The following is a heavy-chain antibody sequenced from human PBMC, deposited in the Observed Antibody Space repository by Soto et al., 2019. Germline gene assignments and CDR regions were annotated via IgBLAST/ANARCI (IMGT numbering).Heavy chain of an antibody. CDR1: GYTFTSYY. Sequence: ASVKVSCKASGYTFTSYYMHWVRQAPGQGLEWMGIINPSGGSTSYAQKFQGRVTMTGDTSTSTVYMELSSLRSEDTAVYYCARGRPITMVRGVPGWDYYYGMDVWGQGTTVTV. V-gene: IGHV1-46*01. J-gene: IGHJ6*02. CDR2: INPSGGST. D-gene: IGHD3-10*01. CDR3: ARGRPITMVRGVPGWDYYYGMDV.